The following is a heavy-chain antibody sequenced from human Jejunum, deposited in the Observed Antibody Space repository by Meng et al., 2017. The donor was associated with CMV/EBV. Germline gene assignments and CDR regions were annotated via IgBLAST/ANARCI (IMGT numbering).Heavy chain of an antibody. J-gene: IGHJ4*02. CDR1: GGSVPSGNYY. D-gene: IGHD1-1*01. V-gene: IGHV4-61*01. Sequence: VSGGSVPSGNYYWNWIRQPPGEGLAWIGSIYYTGSSSYNPSLKSRATITLDTSKNQFSLKVTSVTAADTAVYYCARSTTGPGDYWGQGTLVTVSS. CDR3: ARSTTGPGDY. CDR2: IYYTGSS.